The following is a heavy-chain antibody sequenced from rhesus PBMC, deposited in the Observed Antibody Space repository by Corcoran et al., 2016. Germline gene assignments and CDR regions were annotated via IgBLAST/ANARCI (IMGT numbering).Heavy chain of an antibody. CDR2: IYGSSGST. V-gene: IGHV4-76*01. CDR3: ATHSGSPYCGLDS. CDR1: GGSISGGYD. J-gene: IGHJ6*01. D-gene: IGHD6-25*01. Sequence: QVQLQESGPGLVKPSETLSLPCAVSGGSISGGYDWSWVRRPPGKGLEWIGYIYGSSGSTNYNPSLKNRVTISKDTSKNQFSLKLSSVTAADTAIYYCATHSGSPYCGLDSWGQGVVVTV.